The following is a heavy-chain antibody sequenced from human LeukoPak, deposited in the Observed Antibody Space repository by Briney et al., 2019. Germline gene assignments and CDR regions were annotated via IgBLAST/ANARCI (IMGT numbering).Heavy chain of an antibody. J-gene: IGHJ4*02. D-gene: IGHD6-13*01. Sequence: GGSLRLSCVGSGFSFSTYSMNWVRQAPGRGLEWLSYITGSSGTIYYADSVKGRFTISRDNAENTLYLHMSSLRAEDTAMYYCARDGAAAGPDYWGQGTLVTVSS. CDR1: GFSFSTYS. CDR2: ITGSSGTI. V-gene: IGHV3-48*04. CDR3: ARDGAAAGPDY.